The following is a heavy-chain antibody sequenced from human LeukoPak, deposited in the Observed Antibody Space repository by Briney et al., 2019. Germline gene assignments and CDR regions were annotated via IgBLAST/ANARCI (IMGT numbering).Heavy chain of an antibody. Sequence: PPGGSLRLSCAASGFTFSSYGMHWVRQAPGKGLEWVAVISYDGSNKYYADSVKGRFTISRDNSKNTPYLQMNSLRAEDTAVYYCATENRGTDYDSSGYYYYFDYWGQGTLVTVSS. J-gene: IGHJ4*02. D-gene: IGHD3-22*01. V-gene: IGHV3-30*03. CDR1: GFTFSSYG. CDR3: ATENRGTDYDSSGYYYYFDY. CDR2: ISYDGSNK.